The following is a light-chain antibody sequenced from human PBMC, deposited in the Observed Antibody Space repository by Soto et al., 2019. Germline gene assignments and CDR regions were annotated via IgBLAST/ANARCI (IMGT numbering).Light chain of an antibody. CDR1: QSVSSY. CDR3: QQRINWPMT. V-gene: IGKV3-11*01. CDR2: DAS. Sequence: EIVLTQSPATLSLSPGERATLSCRASQSVSSYLAWYQQKPGQAPRLLIYDASNRATGIPARFSGSGSGTDFTLTISSLDPEDFAIYYYQQRINWPMTFGQGTKVEI. J-gene: IGKJ1*01.